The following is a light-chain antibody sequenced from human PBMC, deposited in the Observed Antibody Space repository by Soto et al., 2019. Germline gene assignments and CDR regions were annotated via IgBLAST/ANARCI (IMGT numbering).Light chain of an antibody. J-gene: IGKJ5*01. Sequence: EVVLTQSTGTLSLSPGEGATLSCRASQSVGSNLAWYQQKPGQAPGLLIYGTSSRATGIPDRFRGSGSGTDFTLTISRLEPEDFAVYYCQQYGSAPSTFGQGTRLEIK. CDR3: QQYGSAPST. CDR1: QSVGSN. CDR2: GTS. V-gene: IGKV3-20*01.